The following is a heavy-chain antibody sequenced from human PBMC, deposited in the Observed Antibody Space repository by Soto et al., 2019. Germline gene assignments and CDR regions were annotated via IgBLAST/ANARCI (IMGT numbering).Heavy chain of an antibody. CDR3: ARDLQGWYFDY. V-gene: IGHV3-30-3*01. CDR2: ISYDGSNK. Sequence: QVQLVESGGGVVQPGRSLRLSCAASGFTFSSYVMHWVRQAPGKGLEWVAVISYDGSNKYYADSVKGRFTISRDNSKNTLYLQMNSLRAEDTAVYYCARDLQGWYFDYWGQGTLVTVSS. J-gene: IGHJ4*02. D-gene: IGHD2-15*01. CDR1: GFTFSSYV.